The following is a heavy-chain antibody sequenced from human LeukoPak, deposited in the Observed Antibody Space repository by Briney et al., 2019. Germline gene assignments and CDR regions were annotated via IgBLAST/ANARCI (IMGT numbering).Heavy chain of an antibody. CDR1: GFTLSSSA. CDR3: AARRSSSSDSYL. CDR2: ISGGGDKT. V-gene: IGHV3-23*01. D-gene: IGHD3-22*01. Sequence: PGGSLRLSCAASGFTLSSSAMSWVRLAPGKGLKWVSAISGGGDKTFYADSVEGRFTISRDNSKNTLYLQMNSLRAEDTALYFCAARRSSSSDSYLWGQGTLVTVSS. J-gene: IGHJ4*02.